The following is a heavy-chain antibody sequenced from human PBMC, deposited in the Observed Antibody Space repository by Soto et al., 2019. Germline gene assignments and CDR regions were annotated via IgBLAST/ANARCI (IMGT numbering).Heavy chain of an antibody. CDR3: AREGYYDSSGIHY. J-gene: IGHJ4*02. D-gene: IGHD3-22*01. CDR2: ISAYNGNT. V-gene: IGHV1-18*01. Sequence: SAVKVSCTASGYTVTNYGITWVRQAPGQGLEWMGWISAYNGNTNYAQKLQGRVTMTTDTSTSTAYMELRSLRSDDTSLYYCAREGYYDSSGIHYWGQGTMVTVSS. CDR1: GYTVTNYG.